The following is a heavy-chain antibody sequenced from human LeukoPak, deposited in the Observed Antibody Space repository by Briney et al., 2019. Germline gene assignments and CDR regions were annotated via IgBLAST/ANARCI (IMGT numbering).Heavy chain of an antibody. CDR3: ARVSGQLRQLDY. V-gene: IGHV3-66*01. CDR2: IYSGGGT. D-gene: IGHD2-2*01. CDR1: GFTFSSNY. J-gene: IGHJ4*02. Sequence: GGSLRPSCAASGFTFSSNYMSWVRQAPGKGLEWVSVIYSGGGTYYSDSVKGRFTISRDNSKNTLYLQMNSLRAEDTAVYYCARVSGQLRQLDYRGQGDLVSVSS.